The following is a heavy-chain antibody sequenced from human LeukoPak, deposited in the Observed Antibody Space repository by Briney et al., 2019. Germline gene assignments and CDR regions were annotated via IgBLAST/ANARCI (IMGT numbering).Heavy chain of an antibody. V-gene: IGHV3-74*01. CDR2: INSDGSTT. Sequence: GGSLRLSCAASGFVFSAYGMHWVRQAPGKGLVWVSRINSDGSTTNYVDSVKGRFTMSRDNAKNTLYLQMNSLRAEDTAVYHCASGSSGWYGEIWGQGTLVTVSS. CDR1: GFVFSAYG. CDR3: ASGSSGWYGEI. J-gene: IGHJ4*02. D-gene: IGHD6-19*01.